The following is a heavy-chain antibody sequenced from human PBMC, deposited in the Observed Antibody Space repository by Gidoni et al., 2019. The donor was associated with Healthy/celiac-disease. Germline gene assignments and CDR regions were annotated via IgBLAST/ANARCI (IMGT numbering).Heavy chain of an antibody. J-gene: IGHJ3*02. V-gene: IGHV3-33*01. CDR2: IWYDGSNK. Sequence: QVQLVESGGGVDQPGRSLSISCAAAGFTFSSYGMHWVRQAPGKGLEWVAIIWYDGSNKYYADSVKGRFTISRDNSKNTLYLQMNSLRAEDTAVYYCARPTTYNWNYGDTFDIWGQGTMVTVSS. CDR3: ARPTTYNWNYGDTFDI. D-gene: IGHD1-7*01. CDR1: GFTFSSYG.